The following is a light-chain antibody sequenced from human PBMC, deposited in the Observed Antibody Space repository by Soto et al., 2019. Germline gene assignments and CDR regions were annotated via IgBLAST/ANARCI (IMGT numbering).Light chain of an antibody. V-gene: IGLV2-11*01. CDR2: DVS. J-gene: IGLJ1*01. Sequence: QSVLTQPRSVSGSPGQSVTISFTGTSSDVGGYNYVSWYQHHPGKAPKLLIYDVSKRPSGVPDRFSGSKSSNTASLTISGLQAEDEAAYYCCSYAGSYTYVFATGTKLTGL. CDR3: CSYAGSYTYV. CDR1: SSDVGGYNY.